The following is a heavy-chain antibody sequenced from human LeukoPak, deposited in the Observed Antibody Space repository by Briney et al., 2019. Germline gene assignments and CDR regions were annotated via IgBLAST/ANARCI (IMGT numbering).Heavy chain of an antibody. Sequence: SETLSLTCNVSGGSISGYHWSWIRQPPGKGLEWLGYIYYSGSSNYNPSLKSRVTISADTSKNQFSLKLSSVTAADTAVYYCARVAVVDNLFDYWGQGTLVTVSS. CDR2: IYYSGSS. V-gene: IGHV4-59*01. CDR1: GGSISGYH. J-gene: IGHJ4*02. D-gene: IGHD2-15*01. CDR3: ARVAVVDNLFDY.